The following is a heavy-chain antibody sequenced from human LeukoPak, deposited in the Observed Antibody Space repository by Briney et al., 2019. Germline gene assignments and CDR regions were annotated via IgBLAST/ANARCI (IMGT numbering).Heavy chain of an antibody. J-gene: IGHJ4*02. V-gene: IGHV1-24*01. D-gene: IGHD3-22*01. CDR1: GYTLTELS. Sequence: GASVKVSCKVSGYTLTELSMHWVRQAPGKGLEWMGGFDPEDGETIYAQKFQGRVTMTEDTSTDTAYMELSSLRSEDTAVYYCATVSLLDGYYYDSSGCYSYWGQGTLVTVSS. CDR2: FDPEDGET. CDR3: ATVSLLDGYYYDSSGCYSY.